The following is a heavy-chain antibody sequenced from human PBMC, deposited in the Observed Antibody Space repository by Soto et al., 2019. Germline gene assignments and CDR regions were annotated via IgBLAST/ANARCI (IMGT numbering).Heavy chain of an antibody. CDR1: GGSVSSGSYY. Sequence: SETLSLTCTVSGGSVSSGSYYWSWIRQPPGKGLEWIGYIYYSGSTNYNPSLKSRVTISVDTSKNQFSLKLSSVTAADTALYYCARVPAMVRGVNYHYYGMDVWGHGTTVTVSS. CDR2: IYYSGST. J-gene: IGHJ6*02. D-gene: IGHD3-10*01. CDR3: ARVPAMVRGVNYHYYGMDV. V-gene: IGHV4-61*01.